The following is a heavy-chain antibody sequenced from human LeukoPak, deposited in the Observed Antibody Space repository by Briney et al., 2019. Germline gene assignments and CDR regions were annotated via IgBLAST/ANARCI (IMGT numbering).Heavy chain of an antibody. V-gene: IGHV1-2*06. J-gene: IGHJ6*03. D-gene: IGHD2-2*01. CDR2: INPNSGGT. CDR3: ARGLPTASYYYMDV. CDR1: RSTFTDYY. Sequence: ASVKVSCRTSRSTFTDYYMHWVRQAPGQGLERMGRINPNSGGTNYAQNFQGRVTMTRDTSITTAYMELSRLRSDDTAVYYCARGLPTASYYYMDVWGKGTTVTVSS.